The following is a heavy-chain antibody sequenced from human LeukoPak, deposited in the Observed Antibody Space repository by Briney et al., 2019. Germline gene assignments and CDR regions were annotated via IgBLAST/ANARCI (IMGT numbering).Heavy chain of an antibody. CDR3: ARVGFFCSSTSCYPAGGNYYYGMDV. V-gene: IGHV4-59*01. D-gene: IGHD2-2*01. Sequence: SGTLSLTCTVSGGSISSYYWSWIRQPPGKGLEWIGYICYSGSTNYNPSLKSRVTISVDTSKNQFSLKLSSVTAADTAVYYCARVGFFCSSTSCYPAGGNYYYGMDVWGQGTTVTVSS. CDR1: GGSISSYY. CDR2: ICYSGST. J-gene: IGHJ6*02.